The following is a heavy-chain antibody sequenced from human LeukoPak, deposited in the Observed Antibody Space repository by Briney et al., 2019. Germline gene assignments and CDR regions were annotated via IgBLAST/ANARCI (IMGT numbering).Heavy chain of an antibody. J-gene: IGHJ6*03. Sequence: PGGSLRLSCAASGFTFDDYAMHWVRQAPGKGLEWVSLISWDGGSTYYADSVKGRFTISRDNSKNSLCLQMNSLRAEDTALYYCAKDISPYYYYYYMDVWGKGTTVTVSS. CDR3: AKDISPYYYYYYMDV. CDR2: ISWDGGST. V-gene: IGHV3-43D*03. CDR1: GFTFDDYA.